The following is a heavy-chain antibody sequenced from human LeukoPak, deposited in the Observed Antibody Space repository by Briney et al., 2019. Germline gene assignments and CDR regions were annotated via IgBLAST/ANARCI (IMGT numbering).Heavy chain of an antibody. V-gene: IGHV4-34*01. J-gene: IGHJ4*02. CDR1: GGSFSGYY. CDR2: INHSGST. CDR3: ARVPGIAAAGTSVDY. Sequence: SETLSLTCAVYGGSFSGYYWSWIRQPPGKGLEWIGEINHSGSTNYNPSLKSRVTISVDTSKNQFSLKLSSVTAADTAVYYCARVPGIAAAGTSVDYWGQGTLVTVSS. D-gene: IGHD6-13*01.